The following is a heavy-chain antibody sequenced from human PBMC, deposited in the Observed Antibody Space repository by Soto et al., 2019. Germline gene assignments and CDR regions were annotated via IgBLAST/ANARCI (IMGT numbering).Heavy chain of an antibody. V-gene: IGHV1-18*01. J-gene: IGHJ4*02. CDR2: ISAHTGNT. CDR3: ARDLFD. CDR1: GYTFISYG. D-gene: IGHD3-10*02. Sequence: QVHLVQSGAEVKKPGASVKVSCKTSGYTFISYGITWVRQAPGQGLEWIGWISAHTGNTNYTQKFQGRLTMTTDTSTSTAYMELGSLRSDDTAVYYCARDLFDWGQGTLVTVSS.